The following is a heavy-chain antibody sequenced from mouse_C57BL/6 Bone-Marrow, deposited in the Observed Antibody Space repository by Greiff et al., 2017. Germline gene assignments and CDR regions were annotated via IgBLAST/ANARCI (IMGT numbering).Heavy chain of an antibody. D-gene: IGHD1-1*01. CDR2: SWWDDDK. CDR3: ARMRVTTVVAAWYFNV. J-gene: IGHJ1*03. CDR1: GFSLRPFGMG. Sequence: QVTLKVSGPGIFKPSQTLSLTCSFPGFSLRPFGMGVGWIRKPSGKGLEWLAHSWWDDDKYYNPALKSRLTIAKDTSKNQAFLKIANVDTADTATYYCARMRVTTVVAAWYFNVRGTGTAVTVST. V-gene: IGHV8-8*01.